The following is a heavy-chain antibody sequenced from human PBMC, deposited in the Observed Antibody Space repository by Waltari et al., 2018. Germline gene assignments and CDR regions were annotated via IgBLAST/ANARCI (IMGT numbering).Heavy chain of an antibody. V-gene: IGHV4-39*07. D-gene: IGHD2-21*01. Sequence: QLQMQESGPGLVRPSETLSLTCAVSGGSITPITYFWGWIRQPPGKGLEWIASFSDHGKTYVNPSLNGRVTISGETSKNQFSLVLTSVTAADTAVYYCARGLGAIYWGHGTLVTVSS. CDR1: GGSITPITYF. J-gene: IGHJ4*01. CDR2: FSDHGKT. CDR3: ARGLGAIY.